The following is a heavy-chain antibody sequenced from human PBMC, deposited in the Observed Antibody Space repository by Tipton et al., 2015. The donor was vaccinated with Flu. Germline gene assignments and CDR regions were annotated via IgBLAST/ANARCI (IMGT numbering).Heavy chain of an antibody. J-gene: IGHJ4*02. CDR3: ARAPDSIVGATVFDY. CDR1: GGSISSYY. D-gene: IGHD1-26*01. Sequence: GGSISSYYWSWIRQPPGKGLEWIGYIYYSGSTNYNPSLKSRVTISVDTSKNQFSLKLSSVTAADTAVYYCARAPDSIVGATVFDYWGQGTLVTVSS. V-gene: IGHV4-59*01. CDR2: IYYSGST.